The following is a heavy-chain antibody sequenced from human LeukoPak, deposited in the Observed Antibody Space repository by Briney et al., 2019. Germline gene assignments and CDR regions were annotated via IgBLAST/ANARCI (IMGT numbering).Heavy chain of an antibody. Sequence: ASVKVSCKASGGTFSSYAISWVRQAPGQGLEWMGRIIPILGIANYAQKFQGRVTITADKSTSTAYMELSSLRSEDTAVYYCARALSPVRGVISYYFDYWGQGTLVTVSS. CDR1: GGTFSSYA. CDR3: ARALSPVRGVISYYFDY. J-gene: IGHJ4*02. V-gene: IGHV1-69*04. CDR2: IIPILGIA. D-gene: IGHD3-10*01.